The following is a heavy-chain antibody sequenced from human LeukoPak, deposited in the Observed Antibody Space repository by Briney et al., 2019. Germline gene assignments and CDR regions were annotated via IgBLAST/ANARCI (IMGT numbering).Heavy chain of an antibody. D-gene: IGHD3-22*01. CDR1: GDSISSGDFY. J-gene: IGHJ3*02. V-gene: IGHV4-61*02. CDR3: ARGPYYYDSSGAFDI. CDR2: IYTSGTT. Sequence: SETLSLTCTVSGDSISSGDFYWSWIWQPAGKGLEWIGRIYTSGTTNYNPSLRSRVTISVDTSKNQFSLKLSSVTAADTAVYYCARGPYYYDSSGAFDIWGQGTMVTVSS.